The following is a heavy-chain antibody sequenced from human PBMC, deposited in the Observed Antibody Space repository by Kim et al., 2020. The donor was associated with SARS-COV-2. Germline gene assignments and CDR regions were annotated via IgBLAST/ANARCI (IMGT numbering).Heavy chain of an antibody. CDR2: ITYGGSYK. CDR1: GFAFSGYG. CDR3: ARDEDFWSGPEY. D-gene: IGHD3-3*01. J-gene: IGHJ4*02. V-gene: IGHV3-30*03. Sequence: GGSLRLSCAGSGFAFSGYGMHWVRQAPGKGLEWVAFITYGGSYKYYVDSVKGRFTISRDNSKNTLYLQMNSLRGEDTAMYYCARDEDFWSGPEYWGQGALFTVSS.